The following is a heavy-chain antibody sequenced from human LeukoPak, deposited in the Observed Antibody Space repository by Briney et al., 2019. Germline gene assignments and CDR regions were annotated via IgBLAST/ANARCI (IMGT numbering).Heavy chain of an antibody. CDR1: GGSISSYY. Sequence: SETLSLTCTVSGGSISSYYWSWIRQPPGKGLEWIGYIYYSGSTNYNPSLKSRVTISVDTSKNQFSLKLSSVTAADTAVYYCARAAGVSMWEPFDYWGQGTLVTVSS. J-gene: IGHJ4*02. CDR3: ARAAGVSMWEPFDY. CDR2: IYYSGST. V-gene: IGHV4-59*01. D-gene: IGHD1-26*01.